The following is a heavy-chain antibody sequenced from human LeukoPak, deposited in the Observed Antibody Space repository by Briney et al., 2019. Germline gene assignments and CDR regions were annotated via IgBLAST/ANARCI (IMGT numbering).Heavy chain of an antibody. CDR3: ARDRWYSSSSDWYFDL. CDR1: GGSISSGDYY. J-gene: IGHJ2*01. V-gene: IGHV4-30-4*01. Sequence: PSETLSLTCTVSGGSISSGDYYWSWIRQPPGKGLEWIGYIYYSGSTYYNPSLKSRVSISVDTSKNQFSLKLSSVTAADTAVYYCARDRWYSSSSDWYFDLWGRGTLVTVSS. D-gene: IGHD6-6*01. CDR2: IYYSGST.